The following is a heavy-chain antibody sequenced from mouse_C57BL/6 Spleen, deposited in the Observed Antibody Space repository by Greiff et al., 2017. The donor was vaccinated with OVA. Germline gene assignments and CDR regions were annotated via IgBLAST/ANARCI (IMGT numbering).Heavy chain of an antibody. V-gene: IGHV1-5*01. Sequence: VQLQQSGTVLARPGASVKMSCKTSGYTFTSYWMHWVKQRPGQGLEWIGAIYPGNSDTSYNQKFTGKAKLTAVTSASTAYMELSSLTNGDSAVYYCTRGGGYFDVWGTGTTVTVSS. CDR1: GYTFTSYW. CDR3: TRGGGYFDV. CDR2: IYPGNSDT. J-gene: IGHJ1*03.